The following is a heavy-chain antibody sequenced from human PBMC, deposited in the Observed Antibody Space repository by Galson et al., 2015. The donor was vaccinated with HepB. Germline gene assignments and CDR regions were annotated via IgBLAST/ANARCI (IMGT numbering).Heavy chain of an antibody. CDR2: IIPVRGIT. V-gene: IGHV1-69*04. D-gene: IGHD3-22*01. CDR1: GGTFSSYS. CDR3: ARDYYDSNGYYAGHLDF. J-gene: IGHJ4*02. Sequence: SCKASGGTFSSYSIAWLRQAPGQGLEWMGRIIPVRGITNYAQKFQGRVTITADKSTTTAYMELSSLGSDDTAVYFCARDYYDSNGYYAGHLDFWGQGTLVTVSS.